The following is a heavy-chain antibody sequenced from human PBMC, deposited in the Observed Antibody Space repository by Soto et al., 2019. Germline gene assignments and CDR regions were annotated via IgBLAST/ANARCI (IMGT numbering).Heavy chain of an antibody. J-gene: IGHJ4*02. CDR3: SIWSGYCSSTSCYGGY. CDR2: ISGSGGST. CDR1: GFTFSSYA. V-gene: IGHV3-23*01. Sequence: EVQLLESGGGLVQPGGSLRLSCAASGFTFSSYAMSWVRQAPGKGLEWVSAISGSGGSTYYADSVKGRFTISRDNSKNKLYLQMNSLRAEDTAVYYCSIWSGYCSSTSCYGGYWGQGTLVPVSS. D-gene: IGHD2-2*01.